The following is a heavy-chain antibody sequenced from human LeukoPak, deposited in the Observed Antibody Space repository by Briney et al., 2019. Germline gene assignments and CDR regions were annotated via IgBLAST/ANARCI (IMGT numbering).Heavy chain of an antibody. D-gene: IGHD2-21*02. V-gene: IGHV4-61*02. CDR3: ARSYYCGGDCYDAFDI. J-gene: IGHJ3*02. Sequence: SETLSLTCTVSGGSISSGSYYWSWIRQPAGKGLEWIGRIYISGSTNYNPSLKSRVTISVDTSKNQFSLKLSSVTAADTAVYYCARSYYCGGDCYDAFDIWGQGTMVTVSS. CDR2: IYISGST. CDR1: GGSISSGSYY.